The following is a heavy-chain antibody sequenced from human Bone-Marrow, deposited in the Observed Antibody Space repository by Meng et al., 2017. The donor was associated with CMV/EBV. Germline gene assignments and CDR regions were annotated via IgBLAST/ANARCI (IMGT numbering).Heavy chain of an antibody. V-gene: IGHV3-30*02. Sequence: GESLKISCAASGFTFSSYGMHWVRQAPGKGLEWVAFIRHAGVNRYYSDSVKGRFTISRDNSKSILYLQMNSLRPEDTAIYYCSKVLLNVYVVRTPLGDHWGQGTPVTVSS. CDR3: SKVLLNVYVVRTPLGDH. CDR1: GFTFSSYG. CDR2: IRHAGVNR. J-gene: IGHJ4*02. D-gene: IGHD2-8*01.